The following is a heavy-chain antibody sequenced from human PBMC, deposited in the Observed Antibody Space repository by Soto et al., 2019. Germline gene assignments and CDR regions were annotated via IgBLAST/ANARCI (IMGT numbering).Heavy chain of an antibody. CDR2: IIPSCGRT. Sequence: ASAEVSFKASGCTFTSYYMLWVRQAPGQGLEWMGGIIPSCGRTNYAQKFQGRVTMTTDTSTSTAYMELRSLRSDDTSVYYCARVQTYYYYGMDVWGQGTTVTVSS. CDR1: GCTFTSYY. CDR3: ARVQTYYYYGMDV. V-gene: IGHV1-46*01. J-gene: IGHJ6*02.